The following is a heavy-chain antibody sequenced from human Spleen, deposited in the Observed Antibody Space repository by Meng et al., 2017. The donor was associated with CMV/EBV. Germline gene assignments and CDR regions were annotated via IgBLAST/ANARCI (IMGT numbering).Heavy chain of an antibody. V-gene: IGHV4-34*01. J-gene: IGHJ4*02. Sequence: SLTCGVYGECFSGYYWSWIRQPPEKGLEWIGEINHSGFTNYSPSLKSRVAISVGRSKNQFSLKLSSVTAADTAVYYCARGPFGEADYWGQGTLVTVSS. D-gene: IGHD3-10*01. CDR3: ARGPFGEADY. CDR1: GECFSGYY. CDR2: INHSGFT.